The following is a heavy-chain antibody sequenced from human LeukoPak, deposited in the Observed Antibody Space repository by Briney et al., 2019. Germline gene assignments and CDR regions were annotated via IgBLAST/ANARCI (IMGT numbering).Heavy chain of an antibody. D-gene: IGHD3-9*01. CDR3: AKEWGVEDYDILTGPNWFDP. CDR2: ISYDGSNK. V-gene: IGHV3-30*04. J-gene: IGHJ5*02. Sequence: GGSLRLSCAASGFTFNTYAMHWVRQGPGKGLEWVAVISYDGSNKYYADSVKGRFTISRDNSKNTLYLQMNSLRAEDTAVYYCAKEWGVEDYDILTGPNWFDPWGQGTLVTVSS. CDR1: GFTFNTYA.